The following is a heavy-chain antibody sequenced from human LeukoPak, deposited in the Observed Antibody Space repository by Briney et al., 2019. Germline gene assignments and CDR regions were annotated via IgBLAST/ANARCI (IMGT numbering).Heavy chain of an antibody. Sequence: ASVKVSCKASGYTFISSVISWVRQAPGQGLEWMGWISEYNGKRNYEEKLQGRVTMTADTSASTAYMELRSLRSDDTAVYYCVREKEAAGSRGGYFDYWGQGTLVTVSS. CDR3: VREKEAAGSRGGYFDY. CDR1: GYTFISSV. D-gene: IGHD6-13*01. CDR2: ISEYNGKR. V-gene: IGHV1-18*01. J-gene: IGHJ4*02.